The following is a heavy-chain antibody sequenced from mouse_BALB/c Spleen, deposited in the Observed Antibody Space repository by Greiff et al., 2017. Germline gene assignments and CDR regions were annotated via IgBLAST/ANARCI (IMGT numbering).Heavy chain of an antibody. V-gene: IGHV1-5*01. CDR2: IYPGNSDT. CDR3: TREYYGSSLYAMDY. CDR1: GYTFTSYW. D-gene: IGHD1-1*01. Sequence: VQLQQSGTVLARPGASVKMSCKASGYTFTSYWMHWVKQRPGQGLEWIGAIYPGNSDTSYNQKFKGKAKLTAVTSTSTAYMELSSLTNEDSAVYYCTREYYGSSLYAMDYWGQGTSVTVSS. J-gene: IGHJ4*01.